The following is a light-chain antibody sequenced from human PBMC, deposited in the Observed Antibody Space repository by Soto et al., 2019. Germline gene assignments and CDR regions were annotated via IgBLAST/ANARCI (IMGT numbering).Light chain of an antibody. V-gene: IGKV1-5*01. CDR2: DAS. J-gene: IGKJ1*01. CDR3: QQYNNFLT. Sequence: DIQMTQSPSALSASVGDRVTITCRASQSVSGWLAWYQQKPGKAPRLLVYDASYLERGVPSRLSGSGSGTDFTLTISDLQPDDLGTYYCQQYNNFLTFGPGTKVEI. CDR1: QSVSGW.